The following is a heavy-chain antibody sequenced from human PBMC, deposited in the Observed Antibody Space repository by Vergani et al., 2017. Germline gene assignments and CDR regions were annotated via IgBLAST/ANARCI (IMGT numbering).Heavy chain of an antibody. CDR1: GGTFINYI. Sequence: QLRLAQSGAEVRKPGSSVTVSCKTSGGTFINYIYSWVRQTPGQGLEWMGRIIPIFGTANYAQKFQGRVTITADESTSTAYMELSSLSSEDTAVYYCARDNWNLNYFDYWGQGTLVTVSS. D-gene: IGHD1-7*01. CDR2: IIPIFGTA. V-gene: IGHV1-69*08. J-gene: IGHJ4*02. CDR3: ARDNWNLNYFDY.